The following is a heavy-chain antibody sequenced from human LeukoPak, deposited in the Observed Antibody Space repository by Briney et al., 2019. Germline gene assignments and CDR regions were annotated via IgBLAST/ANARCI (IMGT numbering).Heavy chain of an antibody. CDR1: GFTFTSYA. Sequence: GGSLRLSCAASGFTFTSYAMSWVRQAPGKGLEWVSSVRGSGDGTYYAHSVKGRFTISRDNSKKTLDLHMDSLRADDTAVYYCAKERLGGNYGDYAVDYWGQGTMVTVSS. J-gene: IGHJ4*02. D-gene: IGHD4-17*01. V-gene: IGHV3-23*01. CDR3: AKERLGGNYGDYAVDY. CDR2: VRGSGDGT.